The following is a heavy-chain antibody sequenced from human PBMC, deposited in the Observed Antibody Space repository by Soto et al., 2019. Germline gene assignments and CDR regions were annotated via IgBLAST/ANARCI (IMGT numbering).Heavy chain of an antibody. D-gene: IGHD2-2*02. Sequence: EVQLVESGGGLVQPGGSLRLSCAASGFTFSSYWMSWVRQAPGKGLEWVANIKQDGSEKYYVDSVKGRFTISRDSAKNSVYLQMNCLRADGTAVYYCAKRVCTSTSCYIDGDSFDIWGQGTMVTVAS. CDR3: AKRVCTSTSCYIDGDSFDI. CDR2: IKQDGSEK. CDR1: GFTFSSYW. V-gene: IGHV3-7*01. J-gene: IGHJ3*02.